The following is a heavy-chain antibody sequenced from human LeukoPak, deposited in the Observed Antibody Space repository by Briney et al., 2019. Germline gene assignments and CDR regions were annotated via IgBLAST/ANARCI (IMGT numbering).Heavy chain of an antibody. Sequence: GGSLRLSCAASGFTFSDYYMTWIRQAPGKGLEWVANIKQDGGEKYYVDSVKGRFTISRDNAKNSLYLQMNSLRAEDTAVYYCARNERSTFDYWGQGTLVTVSS. V-gene: IGHV3-7*01. J-gene: IGHJ4*02. D-gene: IGHD6-25*01. CDR3: ARNERSTFDY. CDR1: GFTFSDYY. CDR2: IKQDGGEK.